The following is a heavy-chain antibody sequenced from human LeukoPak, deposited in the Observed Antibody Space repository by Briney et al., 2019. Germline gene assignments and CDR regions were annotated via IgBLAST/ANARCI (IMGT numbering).Heavy chain of an antibody. V-gene: IGHV4-61*02. CDR2: IYTSGSI. CDR3: ARERLGFDP. D-gene: IGHD5-12*01. CDR1: GGSISSASYY. Sequence: KASETLSLTCTVSGGSISSASYYWSWIRQPAGKGLEWIGRIYTSGSINDNPSLKSRVTISVDTSKNQFSLKLSSVTAADTAVYYCARERLGFDPWGQGTLVTVPS. J-gene: IGHJ5*02.